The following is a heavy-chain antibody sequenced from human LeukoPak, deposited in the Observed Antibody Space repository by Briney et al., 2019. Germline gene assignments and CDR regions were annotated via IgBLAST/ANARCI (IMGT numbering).Heavy chain of an antibody. CDR1: GGTFSSYA. V-gene: IGHV1-69*05. CDR2: IIPIFGTA. Sequence: SVKVSCKASGGTFSSYAISWVRQAPGQGLEWMGGIIPIFGTANYAQKFQGRVTITTDESTSTAYMELSSLRSEDTAVYYCARGYCSSTSCLGRAFDIWGQGTMVTVS. J-gene: IGHJ3*02. D-gene: IGHD2-2*01. CDR3: ARGYCSSTSCLGRAFDI.